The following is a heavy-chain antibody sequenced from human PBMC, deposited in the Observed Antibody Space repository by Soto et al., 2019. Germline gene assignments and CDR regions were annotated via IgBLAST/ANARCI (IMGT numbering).Heavy chain of an antibody. CDR3: AVSMVRGVIIIPLFRY. Sequence: QVQLQQWGAGLLKPSETLSLTCAVYGGSFSGYYWSWIRQPPGKGLEWIGEINHSGSTNYNPSLKARVTISVDTSKYQFSLKLSSVTAANTAVYYCAVSMVRGVIIIPLFRYWGQGTLVTVSS. D-gene: IGHD3-10*01. CDR1: GGSFSGYY. J-gene: IGHJ4*02. V-gene: IGHV4-34*01. CDR2: INHSGST.